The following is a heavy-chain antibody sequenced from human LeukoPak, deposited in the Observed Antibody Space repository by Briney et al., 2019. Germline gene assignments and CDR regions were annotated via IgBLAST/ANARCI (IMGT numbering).Heavy chain of an antibody. CDR1: GFTFSTYW. CDR3: ARDSAGNDY. CDR2: RKQDGSEK. J-gene: IGHJ4*02. D-gene: IGHD6-13*01. Sequence: GSLRLSCAASGFTFSTYWMSWVRQAPGKGLEWVANRKQDGSEKYYVDSVEGRFTISRDNAKNSLYLQMNSLRAEDTAMYYCARDSAGNDYWGQGTLVTVSS. V-gene: IGHV3-7*01.